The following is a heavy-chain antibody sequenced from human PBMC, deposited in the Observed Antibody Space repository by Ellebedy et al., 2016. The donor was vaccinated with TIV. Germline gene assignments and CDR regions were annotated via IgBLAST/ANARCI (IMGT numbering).Heavy chain of an antibody. CDR3: AGGSYTPYGMDV. D-gene: IGHD1-26*01. CDR2: SYYIGTT. V-gene: IGHV4-61*01. CDR1: GGSVSSGSHY. Sequence: SETLSLTCTVSGGSVSSGSHYWNWIRQPPGKGLEWIGYSYYIGTTTYNPSLKSRVTLSEDTSKNQFSLRLRSVTAADTAVYYCAGGSYTPYGMDVWGRGTTVIVSS. J-gene: IGHJ6*02.